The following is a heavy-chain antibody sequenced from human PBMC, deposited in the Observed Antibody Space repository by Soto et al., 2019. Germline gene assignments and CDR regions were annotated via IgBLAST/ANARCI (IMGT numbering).Heavy chain of an antibody. Sequence: PGGSLRLSCAASVFTFSSYAMHWVRQAPGKGLEWVAVISYDGSNKYYADSVKGRFTISRDNSKNKLYLQMNSLRAEDTAVYYCARNHRPVGNEPYYFDYWGQGTLVTVSS. CDR1: VFTFSSYA. V-gene: IGHV3-30-3*01. D-gene: IGHD1-1*01. CDR2: ISYDGSNK. J-gene: IGHJ4*02. CDR3: ARNHRPVGNEPYYFDY.